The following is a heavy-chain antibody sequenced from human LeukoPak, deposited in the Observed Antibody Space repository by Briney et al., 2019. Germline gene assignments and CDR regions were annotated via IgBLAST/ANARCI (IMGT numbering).Heavy chain of an antibody. CDR2: INTRSYI. CDR3: EGGYCYGASCRFFVS. J-gene: IGHJ4*02. Sequence: GGSQRLSCAASEFTSSSYSTNWVRKAPGKRLEWVSSINTRSYIYSAASVKGRFTISRDNDKNSVYLQMNSLRAEDTAVYAREGGYCYGASCRFFVSWGQGALLTVSS. CDR1: EFTSSSYS. D-gene: IGHD2-15*01. V-gene: IGHV3-21*01.